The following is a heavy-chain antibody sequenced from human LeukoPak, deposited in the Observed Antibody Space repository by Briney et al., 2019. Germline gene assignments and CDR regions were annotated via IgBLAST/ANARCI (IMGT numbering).Heavy chain of an antibody. J-gene: IGHJ4*02. CDR3: ARDPYSSSWVKYYFDY. CDR2: ISSSSSYI. CDR1: GFTFSSYS. V-gene: IGHV3-21*01. D-gene: IGHD6-13*01. Sequence: PGGSLRLSRAASGFTFSSYSMNWVRQAPGKGLEWVSSISSSSSYIYYADSVKGRFTISRDNAKNSLYLQMNSLRAEDTAVYYCARDPYSSSWVKYYFDYWGQGTLVTVSS.